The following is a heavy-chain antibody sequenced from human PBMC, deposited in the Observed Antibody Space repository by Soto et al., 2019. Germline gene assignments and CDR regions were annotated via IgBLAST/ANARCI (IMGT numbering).Heavy chain of an antibody. J-gene: IGHJ4*02. D-gene: IGHD3-22*01. CDR3: ARGYDYLIDY. Sequence: GGSLRLSCAASGFTFSSYAMSWVRQAPGKGLEWVANINPDGSVKKYAESVKGRFTISRDNAKNSLYLQMNSLRAEDTAVYSCARGYDYLIDYWGQGTLVTVSS. CDR1: GFTFSSYA. CDR2: INPDGSVK. V-gene: IGHV3-7*01.